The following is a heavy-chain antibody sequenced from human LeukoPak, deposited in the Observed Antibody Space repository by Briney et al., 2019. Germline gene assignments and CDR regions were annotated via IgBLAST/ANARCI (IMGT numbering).Heavy chain of an antibody. CDR3: AREDYGGTSY. Sequence: SETLSLTCTVSGGSISSSSYYWGWIRQPPGKGLEWVASIYYSGSTYYNPSLKSRVTISEDTSKNQFSLKLSSVTAADTAVYYCAREDYGGTSYWGQGTLVTVSS. CDR2: IYYSGST. D-gene: IGHD4-23*01. V-gene: IGHV4-39*02. CDR1: GGSISSSSYY. J-gene: IGHJ4*02.